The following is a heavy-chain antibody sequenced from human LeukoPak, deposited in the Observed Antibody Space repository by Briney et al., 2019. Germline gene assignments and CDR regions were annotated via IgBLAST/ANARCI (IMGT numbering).Heavy chain of an antibody. J-gene: IGHJ4*02. CDR1: GFTFSSYG. CDR3: ARDPGYNYGFDY. V-gene: IGHV3-66*01. CDR2: IYSDGTT. Sequence: GGSLRLSCAASGFTFSSYGMSWVRQAPGKGLEWVSIIYSDGTTYYADSVKGRFTTSRDNSKNSLYLQMNSLRAEDTAVYYCARDPGYNYGFDYWGQGTLVTVSS. D-gene: IGHD5-18*01.